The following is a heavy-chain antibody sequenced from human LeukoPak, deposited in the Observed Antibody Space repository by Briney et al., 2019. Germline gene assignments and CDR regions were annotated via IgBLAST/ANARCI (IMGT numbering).Heavy chain of an antibody. CDR1: GFTFGDYA. CDR3: TREDRYSYGLFDY. D-gene: IGHD5-18*01. CDR2: IRSKAYGGTT. Sequence: PGGSLRLSCTASGFTFGDYAMSWFRQAPGKGLEWVGFIRSKAYGGTTEYAASVKGRFTISRDDSKSLAYLQMNSLKTEDTAVYYSTREDRYSYGLFDYWGQGTLVTVSS. V-gene: IGHV3-49*03. J-gene: IGHJ4*02.